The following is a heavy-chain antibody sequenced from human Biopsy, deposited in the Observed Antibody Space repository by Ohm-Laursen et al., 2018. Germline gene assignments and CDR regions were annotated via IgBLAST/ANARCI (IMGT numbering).Heavy chain of an antibody. CDR3: AKGQDLRGGAEYFQH. V-gene: IGHV1-2*02. CDR2: INPHSGTT. CDR1: GYTFTGQY. J-gene: IGHJ1*01. Sequence: SVKVSCKASGYTFTGQYLHWVRQVPGQGLEWMGWINPHSGTTKFAQDFQGRVTMTRDTSITTAYMELRRLRSDDSAVYYCAKGQDLRGGAEYFQHWGQGALVTVSS. D-gene: IGHD2-15*01.